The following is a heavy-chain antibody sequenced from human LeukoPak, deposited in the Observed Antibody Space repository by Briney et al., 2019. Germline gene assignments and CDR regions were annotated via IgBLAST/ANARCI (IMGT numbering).Heavy chain of an antibody. J-gene: IGHJ4*02. CDR3: AKAMTTVVTTLFDY. CDR2: ISGRGGST. CDR1: GFTFSSYA. Sequence: GGSLRLSCAASGFTFSSYAMSWVRQAPGKGLEWVSAISGRGGSTYYADSGKGRFTISRDNSKNTLYLQMNSLRAEDSAVYYCAKAMTTVVTTLFDYWGQGTLVTVSS. V-gene: IGHV3-23*01. D-gene: IGHD4-23*01.